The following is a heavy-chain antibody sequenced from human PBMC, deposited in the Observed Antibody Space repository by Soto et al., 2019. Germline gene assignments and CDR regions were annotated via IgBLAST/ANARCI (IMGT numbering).Heavy chain of an antibody. CDR1: GGSISSSSYY. J-gene: IGHJ5*02. CDR3: ARQPYCSSTSYYPFSSWFEP. CDR2: ISYSGST. V-gene: IGHV4-39*01. Sequence: QLQLQESGPGLVKPSETLSLTCTVSGGSISSSSYYWGWIRQPPGKGLELIGSISYSGSTYYNPSLKSRVSISGDTSKTQFSLQLSSVTAADTAVYYFARQPYCSSTSYYPFSSWFEPWGQGTLVTVSS. D-gene: IGHD2-2*01.